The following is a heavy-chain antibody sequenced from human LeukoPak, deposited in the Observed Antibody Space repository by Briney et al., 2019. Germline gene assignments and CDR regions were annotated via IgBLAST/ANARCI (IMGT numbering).Heavy chain of an antibody. CDR3: ARGYSSGWYTYYFDY. D-gene: IGHD6-19*01. V-gene: IGHV3-33*01. CDR2: IWYDGSNK. Sequence: PGRSLRLSCAASGFTFSGYGMHWVRQAPGKGLEWVAVIWYDGSNKYYADSVKGRFTTSRDNSKNTLYLQMNSLRAEDTAVYYCARGYSSGWYTYYFDYWGQGTLVTVSS. J-gene: IGHJ4*02. CDR1: GFTFSGYG.